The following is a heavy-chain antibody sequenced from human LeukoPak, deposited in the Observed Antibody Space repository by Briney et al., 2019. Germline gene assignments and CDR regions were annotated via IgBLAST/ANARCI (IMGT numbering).Heavy chain of an antibody. CDR2: IYYSGST. Sequence: SSETLSLTCTVPGGSISSYYWSWIRQPPGKGLEWIGYIYYSGSTNYNPSLKSRVTTSVDTSKNQFSLKLSSVTAADTAVYYCARALRHYYDSSGDAFDIWGQGTMVTVSS. J-gene: IGHJ3*02. CDR1: GGSISSYY. V-gene: IGHV4-59*01. D-gene: IGHD3-22*01. CDR3: ARALRHYYDSSGDAFDI.